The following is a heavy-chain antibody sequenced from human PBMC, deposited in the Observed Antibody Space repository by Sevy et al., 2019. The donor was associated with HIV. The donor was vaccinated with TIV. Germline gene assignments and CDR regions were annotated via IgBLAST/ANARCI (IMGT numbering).Heavy chain of an antibody. CDR2: IKPKSLGETV. J-gene: IGHJ4*02. D-gene: IGHD3-3*01. CDR1: GFTFSNAW. CDR3: TDSSFGMSWDY. V-gene: IGHV3-15*01. Sequence: GGSLRLSCAVSGFTFSNAWMNWVRQIPGKGLEWVGQIKPKSLGETVYYAAPVQGRFTNSRDHSKDTLYLQMDSLKSDATGVYYCTDSSFGMSWDYGGQGT.